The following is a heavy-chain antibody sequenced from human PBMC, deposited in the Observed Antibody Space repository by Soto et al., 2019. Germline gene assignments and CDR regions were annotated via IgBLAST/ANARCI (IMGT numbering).Heavy chain of an antibody. CDR3: ARSPTPGWFDP. CDR2: VDWDDDK. Sequence: GSGPTLVNPTQTLTLTCTFSGFSLSTSGMRVSWIRQPPGKALEWLARVDWDDDKFYSTSLKTRLTISKDTSKNQVVLTMTNMDPVDTATYYCARSPTPGWFDPWGQGTLVTVSS. V-gene: IGHV2-70*04. J-gene: IGHJ5*02. CDR1: GFSLSTSGMR.